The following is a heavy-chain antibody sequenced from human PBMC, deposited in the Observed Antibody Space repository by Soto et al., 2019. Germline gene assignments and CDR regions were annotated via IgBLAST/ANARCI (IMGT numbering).Heavy chain of an antibody. J-gene: IGHJ5*02. CDR1: GGSFSGSY. Sequence: SETLSLTCAVYGGSFSGSYWNWIRQPPGKGLEWIGYIHYSGSTYYNPSLKSRVTISVDRSKNQFSLKLSSVTAADTAVYYCARVPSPWGQGTLVTVSS. CDR2: IHYSGST. V-gene: IGHV4-34*01. CDR3: ARVPSP.